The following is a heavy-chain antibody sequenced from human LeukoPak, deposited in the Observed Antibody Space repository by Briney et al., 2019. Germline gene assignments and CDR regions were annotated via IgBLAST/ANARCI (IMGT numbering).Heavy chain of an antibody. CDR3: ARHSSTWSWFGP. D-gene: IGHD6-13*01. CDR2: ISYSGGNT. V-gene: IGHV4-59*08. J-gene: IGHJ5*02. CDR1: GGSITTYY. Sequence: SQTLSLTCTVSGGSITTYYWSWIRQPPGKGLEWIAYISYSGGNTNYNPSLKSRVTISVDTSRNQFSLKLSSVTAADTAVYYCARHSSTWSWFGPWGQGTLVTVSS.